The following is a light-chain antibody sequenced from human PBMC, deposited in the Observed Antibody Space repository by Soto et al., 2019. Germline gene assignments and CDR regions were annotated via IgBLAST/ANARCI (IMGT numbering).Light chain of an antibody. J-gene: IGKJ4*01. Sequence: DIQLTQSPSFLSASVGDRVTITCRASQGISSYLAWYQQKPGTAPKLLIYAASTLQSGVPSRFSGSGSGTEFTLTISSLQPEDFATYSCQQLNSYPLTFGGGTKVEIK. CDR2: AAS. CDR3: QQLNSYPLT. CDR1: QGISSY. V-gene: IGKV1-9*01.